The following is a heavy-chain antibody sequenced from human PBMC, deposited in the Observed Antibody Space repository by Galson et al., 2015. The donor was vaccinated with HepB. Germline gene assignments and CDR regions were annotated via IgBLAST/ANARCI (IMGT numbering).Heavy chain of an antibody. CDR3: ARHKRRGYYYDSSGYYLDY. Sequence: QSGAEVKKPGESLTISCKGSGYSFTSYWIGWVRQMPGKGLEWMGIIYPGDSDTRYSPSFQGQVTISADKSISTAYLQWSSLKASDTAMYYCARHKRRGYYYDSSGYYLDYWGQGTLVTVSS. CDR1: GYSFTSYW. V-gene: IGHV5-51*01. D-gene: IGHD3-22*01. CDR2: IYPGDSDT. J-gene: IGHJ4*02.